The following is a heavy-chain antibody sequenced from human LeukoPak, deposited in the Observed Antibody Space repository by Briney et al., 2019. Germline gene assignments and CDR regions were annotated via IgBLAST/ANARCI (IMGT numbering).Heavy chain of an antibody. V-gene: IGHV3-7*01. CDR1: GFSFSSYW. J-gene: IGHJ4*02. CDR3: ASGEGGIVDY. Sequence: GGSLRLSCAASGFSFSSYWMSWVRQSPGKGLEWVAVIKHDGSEDYYVDFVKGRFTISRDNTKNSLRLQMNSLRAEDTAVYFCASGEGGIVDYWGQGTLVTVSS. D-gene: IGHD3-10*01. CDR2: IKHDGSED.